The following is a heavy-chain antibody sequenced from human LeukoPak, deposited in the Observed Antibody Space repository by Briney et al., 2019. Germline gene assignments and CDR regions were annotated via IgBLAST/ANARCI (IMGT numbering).Heavy chain of an antibody. J-gene: IGHJ4*02. CDR3: ARGGYRYGYRYFDS. V-gene: IGHV1-69*04. D-gene: IGHD5-18*01. CDR2: FIPILGIA. Sequence: ASVKVSCKASVGTFSTYAISWVRQAPGQGLEWMGRFIPILGIATYAQSFQGRVTIIADKSTSTAYMELSSLRSEDTAVYYCARGGYRYGYRYFDSWGQGTLVTVSS. CDR1: VGTFSTYA.